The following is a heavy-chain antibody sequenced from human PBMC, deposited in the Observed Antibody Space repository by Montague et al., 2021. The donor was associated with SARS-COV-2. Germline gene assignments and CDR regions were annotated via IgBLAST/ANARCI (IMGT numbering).Heavy chain of an antibody. D-gene: IGHD2-15*01. CDR3: ARHYSATFPAVY. J-gene: IGHJ4*02. CDR1: GGSISSFY. Sequence: SETLSLTCTVSGGSISSFYWSWFRQPPGKELEWIGYISDSGSTNYNPSLTSRVTMSVDTSKNQFSLKVNSVTAADTAVYYCARHYSATFPAVYWGQGTLVTVSS. CDR2: ISDSGST. V-gene: IGHV4-59*08.